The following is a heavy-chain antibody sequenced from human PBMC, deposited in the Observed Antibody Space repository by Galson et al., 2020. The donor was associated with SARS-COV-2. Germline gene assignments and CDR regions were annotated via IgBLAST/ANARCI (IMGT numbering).Heavy chain of an antibody. Sequence: GGSLRLSCAASGFTFNNYAMSWVRQAPVKGLEWVSSISGSGSNTYYADSVKGRFTMSRDNSKNTLYLQMNSLRTEDTAIYYCAKDGGGWYTSGWYYFDYWGQGTLVTVSS. CDR1: GFTFNNYA. J-gene: IGHJ4*02. CDR3: AKDGGGWYTSGWYYFDY. V-gene: IGHV3-23*01. CDR2: ISGSGSNT. D-gene: IGHD6-19*01.